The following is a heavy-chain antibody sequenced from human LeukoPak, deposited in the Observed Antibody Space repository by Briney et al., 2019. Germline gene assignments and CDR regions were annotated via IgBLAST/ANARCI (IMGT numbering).Heavy chain of an antibody. CDR2: ISRSGGST. D-gene: IGHD3-3*01. V-gene: IGHV3-23*01. Sequence: PGGSLRLSCAASGFTFSNYAMNWVRQAPGKGLEWVSSISRSGGSTFYADSVKGRFTISRDNSKNTLYLQMNSLRAEDTAVYYCAKAPRFGDHATEYYYYMDVWGKGTTVTVSS. J-gene: IGHJ6*03. CDR3: AKAPRFGDHATEYYYYMDV. CDR1: GFTFSNYA.